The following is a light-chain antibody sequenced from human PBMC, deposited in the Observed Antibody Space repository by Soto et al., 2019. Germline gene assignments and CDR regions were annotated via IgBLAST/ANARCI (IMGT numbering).Light chain of an antibody. Sequence: EIVLTQSPGTLSLSPGERAALSCRASQSVRSNSVAWYQQRPGQAPRVLIYGASSRAAGIPDRFNGSGSGTDFTLTINRLETDDFAVYFCQQYADSRPYTFGQGTKVDIK. CDR2: GAS. CDR3: QQYADSRPYT. CDR1: QSVRSNS. V-gene: IGKV3-20*01. J-gene: IGKJ2*01.